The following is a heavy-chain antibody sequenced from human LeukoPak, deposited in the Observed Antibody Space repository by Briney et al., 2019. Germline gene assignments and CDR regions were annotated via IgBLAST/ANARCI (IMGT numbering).Heavy chain of an antibody. J-gene: IGHJ4*02. CDR1: GFSISSYY. CDR3: ARDNSSSWYSI. CDR2: IYYSGST. Sequence: SETLSLTCTVSGFSISSYYWSWIRQPPGKGLEWIGYIYYSGSTNYNPSLKSRVTISVDTSKNQFSLKLSSVTAADTAVYYCARDNSSSWYSIWGQGTLVTISS. V-gene: IGHV4-59*01. D-gene: IGHD6-13*01.